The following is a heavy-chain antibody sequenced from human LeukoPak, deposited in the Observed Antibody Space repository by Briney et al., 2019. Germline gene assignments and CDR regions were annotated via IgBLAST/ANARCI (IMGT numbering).Heavy chain of an antibody. Sequence: GGSLRLSCTASGFTFCDYAMSWVRQAPGKGLEWVSAISGSGGSTYYADSVKGRFTISRDNSKNTLYLQMNSLRAEDTAVYYCAKLGQLWLLSYFDYWGQGTLVTVSS. CDR1: GFTFCDYA. CDR2: ISGSGGST. J-gene: IGHJ4*02. D-gene: IGHD5-18*01. V-gene: IGHV3-23*01. CDR3: AKLGQLWLLSYFDY.